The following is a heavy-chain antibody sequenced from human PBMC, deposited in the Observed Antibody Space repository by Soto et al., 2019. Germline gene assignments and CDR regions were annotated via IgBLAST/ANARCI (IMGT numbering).Heavy chain of an antibody. CDR1: GGSISSYY. J-gene: IGHJ4*02. CDR3: ARSGYSGYDYFDY. D-gene: IGHD5-12*01. V-gene: IGHV4-59*01. CDR2: IYYSGST. Sequence: SETLSLTCTVSGGSISSYYWSWIRQPPGKGLEWIGYIYYSGSTNYNPSLKSRVTISVDTSKNQFSLKLSSVTAADTAVYYCARSGYSGYDYFDYWGQGTLVTVS.